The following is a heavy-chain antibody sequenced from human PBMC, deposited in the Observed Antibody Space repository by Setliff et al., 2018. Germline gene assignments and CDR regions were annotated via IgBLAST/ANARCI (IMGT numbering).Heavy chain of an antibody. CDR1: GFTFGDYY. CDR3: AKDIVVVPAATFDFWSGSYYMDV. Sequence: PGGSLRLSCSASGFTFGDYYMSWIRQAPGKGLEWVSYISRGGNTIYYADSVKGRFTISRDNAKNSLYLQMNSPRAEDTAVYYCAKDIVVVPAATFDFWSGSYYMDVWGKGTTVTVSS. CDR2: ISRGGNTI. J-gene: IGHJ6*03. V-gene: IGHV3-11*04. D-gene: IGHD2-2*01.